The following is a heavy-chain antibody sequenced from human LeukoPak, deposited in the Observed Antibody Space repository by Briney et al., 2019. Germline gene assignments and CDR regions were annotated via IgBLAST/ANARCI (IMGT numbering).Heavy chain of an antibody. J-gene: IGHJ4*02. CDR1: GYTFTSYG. CDR2: ISAYNGNT. V-gene: IGHV1-18*01. CDR3: ARVPNYGDYEGYFDY. Sequence: SVKVSCKASGYTFTSYGISWVRQAPGQGLEWMGWISAYNGNTNYAQKLQGRVTMTTDTSTSTAYMELRSLRSDDTAVYYCARVPNYGDYEGYFDYWGQGTLVTVSS. D-gene: IGHD4-17*01.